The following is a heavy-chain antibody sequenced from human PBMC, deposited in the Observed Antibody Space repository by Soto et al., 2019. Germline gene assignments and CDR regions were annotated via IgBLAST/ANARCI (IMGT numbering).Heavy chain of an antibody. CDR2: IKRKTEGGTT. CDR3: TTVFYDGGSNPDH. D-gene: IGHD2-15*01. Sequence: VQLVESGGALVKPGGSLRLSCAASGFSFSNAWMNWVRQAPGKGLEWVGRIKRKTEGGTTDYAAPVKGRFTISRDDSKSTLYLQVNSLKTEDTAMYYCTTVFYDGGSNPDHWGQGTLVAVSS. V-gene: IGHV3-15*07. CDR1: GFSFSNAW. J-gene: IGHJ5*02.